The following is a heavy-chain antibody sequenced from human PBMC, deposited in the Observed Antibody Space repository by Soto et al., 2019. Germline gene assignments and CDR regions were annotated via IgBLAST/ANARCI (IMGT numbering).Heavy chain of an antibody. D-gene: IGHD2-15*01. CDR2: ISAYNGNT. J-gene: IGHJ4*02. Sequence: QVQLVQSGAEVKKPGASVTVSCKASGYTFTSYGISGVRQAPGQGLEWMGCISAYNGNTNSAQQLQGRGTMTTDTSTSTAYMALRSLRADVTAVYYLARARPSPYCRGGSCYSVGDFDYWGQGTLVTVSS. V-gene: IGHV1-18*01. CDR1: GYTFTSYG. CDR3: ARARPSPYCRGGSCYSVGDFDY.